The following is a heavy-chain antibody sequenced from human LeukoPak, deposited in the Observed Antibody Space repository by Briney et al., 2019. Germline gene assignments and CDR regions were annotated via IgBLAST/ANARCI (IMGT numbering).Heavy chain of an antibody. CDR2: INPNSGGT. J-gene: IGHJ5*02. CDR1: GYTFTSYY. CDR3: VLVVITTAWFDP. D-gene: IGHD3-22*01. V-gene: IGHV1-2*02. Sequence: GASVKVSCKASGYTFTSYYMHWVRQAPGQGLEWMGWINPNSGGTNYAQKFQGRVTMTRDTSISTAYMELSRLRSDDTAVYYCVLVVITTAWFDPWGQGNLVTVSS.